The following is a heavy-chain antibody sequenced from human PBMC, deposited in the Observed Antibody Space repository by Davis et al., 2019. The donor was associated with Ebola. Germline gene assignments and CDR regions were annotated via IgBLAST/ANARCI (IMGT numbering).Heavy chain of an antibody. CDR2: ITNDGTRT. CDR1: GFIFSDYW. Sequence: PGGSLRLSCAASGFIFSDYWMNWVRQPPGKGLVWVSRITNDGTRTSYADSVQGRFTISRDNAKNTLFLQLNSLRVEDTAIYYGARREAASIDYWGQGTLVTVSS. V-gene: IGHV3-74*01. D-gene: IGHD6-25*01. J-gene: IGHJ4*02. CDR3: ARREAASIDY.